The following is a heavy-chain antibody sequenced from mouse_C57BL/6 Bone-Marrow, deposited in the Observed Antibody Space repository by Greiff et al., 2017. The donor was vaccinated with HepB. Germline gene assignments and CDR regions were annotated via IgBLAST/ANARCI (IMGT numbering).Heavy chain of an antibody. CDR1: GYTFTSYW. CDR3: APVSYFDV. Sequence: VQLQQPGAELVKPGASVKLSCKASGYTFTSYWMHWVKQRPGQGLEWIGMIHPNSGSTNYNQKFKGKATLTVDKSSSTAYMQLSSLTSEDSAVYYCAPVSYFDVWGTGTTVTVSS. CDR2: IHPNSGST. J-gene: IGHJ1*03. V-gene: IGHV1-64*01.